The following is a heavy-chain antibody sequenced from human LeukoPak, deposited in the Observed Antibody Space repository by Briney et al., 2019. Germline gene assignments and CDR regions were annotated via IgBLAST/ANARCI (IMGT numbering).Heavy chain of an antibody. CDR3: AKDLTYDSSGFDAFDI. V-gene: IGHV3-23*01. CDR1: GFSFSIYG. CDR2: ISGSGGST. Sequence: GGSLRLSCAASGFSFSIYGMSWVRQTPGKGLEWVSGISGSGGSTYYADSVKGRFTISRDNSKNTLYLQMNSLRAEDTAVYYCAKDLTYDSSGFDAFDIWGQGTMVTVSS. J-gene: IGHJ3*02. D-gene: IGHD3-22*01.